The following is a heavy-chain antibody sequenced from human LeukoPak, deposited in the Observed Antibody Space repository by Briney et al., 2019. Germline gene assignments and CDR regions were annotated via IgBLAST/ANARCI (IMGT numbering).Heavy chain of an antibody. CDR1: GFTVCSNY. V-gene: IGHV3-66*01. CDR3: AKIGYSSSWYVGYFDY. D-gene: IGHD6-13*01. Sequence: GGSLRLSCAASGFTVCSNYMSWVRQAPGKGLEWVSVIYSGGSTYYADSVKGRFTISRDNSKNTLYLQMNSLRAEDTAVYYCAKIGYSSSWYVGYFDYWGQGTLVTVSS. J-gene: IGHJ4*02. CDR2: IYSGGST.